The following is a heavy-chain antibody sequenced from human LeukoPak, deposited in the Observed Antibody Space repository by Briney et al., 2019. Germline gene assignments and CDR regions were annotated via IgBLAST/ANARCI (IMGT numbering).Heavy chain of an antibody. V-gene: IGHV3-7*01. Sequence: GGSLRLSCAASGFTFSSYWMSWVRQARGKGLEWVANIKQDGSEKYYVDSVKGRFTISRDNAKNSLYLQMNSLRDEDTAVYYCASFIWFGELNWGQGTLVTVSS. J-gene: IGHJ4*02. D-gene: IGHD3-10*01. CDR3: ASFIWFGELN. CDR1: GFTFSSYW. CDR2: IKQDGSEK.